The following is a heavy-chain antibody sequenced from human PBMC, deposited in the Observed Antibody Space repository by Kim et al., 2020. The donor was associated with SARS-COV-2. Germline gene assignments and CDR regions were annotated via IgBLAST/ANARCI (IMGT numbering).Heavy chain of an antibody. CDR3: ARDGGYSGSYYVLNWFDP. CDR2: ISSSSSYT. D-gene: IGHD1-26*01. J-gene: IGHJ5*02. Sequence: GGSLRLSCAASGFTFSDYYMSWIRQAPGKGLEWVSYISSSSSYTNYADSVKGRFTISRDNAKNSLYLQMNSLRAEDTAVYYCARDGGYSGSYYVLNWFDPWGQGTLVTVSS. V-gene: IGHV3-11*05. CDR1: GFTFSDYY.